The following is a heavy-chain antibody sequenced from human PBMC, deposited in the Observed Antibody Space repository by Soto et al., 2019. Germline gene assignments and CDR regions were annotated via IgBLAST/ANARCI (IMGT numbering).Heavy chain of an antibody. CDR2: IYYSGST. CDR3: ARDRQLAAVRREGEYYYYGMDV. J-gene: IGHJ6*02. CDR1: GGSISSGGYY. Sequence: ASETLSLTCTVSGGSISSGGYYWSWIRQHPGKGLEWIGYIYYSGSTYYNPSLKGRVTISVDTSKNQFSLKLSSVTAADTAVYYCARDRQLAAVRREGEYYYYGMDVWGQGTTVTVSS. V-gene: IGHV4-31*03. D-gene: IGHD2-2*01.